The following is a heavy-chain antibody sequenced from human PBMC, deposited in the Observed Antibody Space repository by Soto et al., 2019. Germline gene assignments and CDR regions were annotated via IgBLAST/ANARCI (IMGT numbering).Heavy chain of an antibody. J-gene: IGHJ6*02. V-gene: IGHV3-23*01. D-gene: IGHD2-15*01. Sequence: EVQLLESGGGLVQPGGSLRLSCAASGFTFSSYAMSWVRQAPGKGLEWVSAISGSGGSTYYADSVKGRFTISRDNSKNTLYLQMNSLRAEDTAVYYCAKDPVVVAANDYYYGMDVWGQGTTVTVSS. CDR2: ISGSGGST. CDR3: AKDPVVVAANDYYYGMDV. CDR1: GFTFSSYA.